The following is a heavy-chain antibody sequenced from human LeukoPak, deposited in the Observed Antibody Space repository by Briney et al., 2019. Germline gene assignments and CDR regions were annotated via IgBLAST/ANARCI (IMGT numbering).Heavy chain of an antibody. CDR3: ARGFAGYSSSWFDY. CDR2: INPNSGGT. CDR1: GYTFTGYY. J-gene: IGHJ4*02. D-gene: IGHD6-13*01. Sequence: ASVKVSCKASGYTFTGYYMHWVRQAPGQGLEWMGWINPNSGGTNYAQKFQGRVTMTRDRSISTAYMELSRLRSDDTAVYYCARGFAGYSSSWFDYWGQGNLVTVSS. V-gene: IGHV1-2*02.